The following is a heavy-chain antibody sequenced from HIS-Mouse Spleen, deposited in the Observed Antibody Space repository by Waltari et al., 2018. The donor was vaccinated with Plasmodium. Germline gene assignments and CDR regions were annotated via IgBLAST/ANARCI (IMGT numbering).Heavy chain of an antibody. Sequence: QVQLQQWGAGLLKPSETLSLTCAVYGGSFSGYYWSWIRQPPGKGLEGIGEINHSGSTNYHPSLKSRVTISVDTSTNQFSLTLSSVTAADTAVYYCARLVVVASKDSYWGQGTLVTVSS. CDR1: GGSFSGYY. V-gene: IGHV4-34*01. CDR2: INHSGST. D-gene: IGHD2-15*01. J-gene: IGHJ4*02. CDR3: ARLVVVASKDSY.